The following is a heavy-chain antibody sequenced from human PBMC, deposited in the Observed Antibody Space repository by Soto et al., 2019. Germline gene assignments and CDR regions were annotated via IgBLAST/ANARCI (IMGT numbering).Heavy chain of an antibody. CDR3: ARDKYYYGSAGDAFDF. Sequence: QVQLVESGGGVVQPGRSLRLSCAASGFTFSSYAMHWVRQAPGKGLEWVAVISYDGSNKYYADSVKGRFTISRDNSKNRLYLQMNSLRAEDTAVYSCARDKYYYGSAGDAFDFWGQGTMVTVSS. J-gene: IGHJ3*01. CDR2: ISYDGSNK. V-gene: IGHV3-30-3*01. D-gene: IGHD3-10*01. CDR1: GFTFSSYA.